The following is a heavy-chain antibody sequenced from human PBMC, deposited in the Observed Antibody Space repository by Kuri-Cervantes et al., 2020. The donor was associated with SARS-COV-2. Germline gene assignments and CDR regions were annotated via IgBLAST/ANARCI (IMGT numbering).Heavy chain of an antibody. CDR2: ISPNSGGT. CDR3: ARVDWATPRGPFDM. CDR1: GYTFTGYF. J-gene: IGHJ3*02. V-gene: IGHV1-2*02. Sequence: ASVKVSCKASGYTFTGYFVHWVRQAPGQGLEWMGWISPNSGGTSYAWKFQGRVTMSRDTSTSAASMELSRLTSDDTAIYYCARVDWATPRGPFDMWGQGTLVTVSS. D-gene: IGHD3/OR15-3a*01.